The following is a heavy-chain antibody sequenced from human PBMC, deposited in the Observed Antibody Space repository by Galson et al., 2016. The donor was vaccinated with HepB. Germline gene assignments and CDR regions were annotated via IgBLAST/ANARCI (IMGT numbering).Heavy chain of an antibody. D-gene: IGHD2-21*02. J-gene: IGHJ4*02. CDR1: GFSVSNNY. CDR2: IYSGGGT. CDR3: ARGGASDASGY. Sequence: SLRLSCAASGFSVSNNYMTWVRQAPGKGLEWVSLIYSGGGTSFADSVKGRFTISSDNSKNTLYLQMNSLRAEDTAVYYCARGGASDASGYWGQGTLVTVSS. V-gene: IGHV3-53*01.